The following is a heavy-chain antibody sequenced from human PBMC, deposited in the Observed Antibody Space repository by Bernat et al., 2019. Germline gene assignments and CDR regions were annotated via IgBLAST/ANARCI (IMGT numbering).Heavy chain of an antibody. CDR2: IWYDGSNK. J-gene: IGHJ4*02. V-gene: IGHV3-33*08. CDR3: ARNSGSYYGVDY. D-gene: IGHD1-26*01. Sequence: VQLLESGGGLVQPGGSLRLSCAASGFTFSSYAMSWVRQAPGKGLEWVAVIWYDGSNKYYADSVKGRFTISRDNSKNTLYLQMNSLRAEDTAVYYCARNSGSYYGVDYWGQGTLVTVSS. CDR1: GFTFSSYA.